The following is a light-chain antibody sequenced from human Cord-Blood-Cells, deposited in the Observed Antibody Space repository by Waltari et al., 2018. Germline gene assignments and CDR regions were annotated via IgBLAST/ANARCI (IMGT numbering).Light chain of an antibody. V-gene: IGLV2-14*01. CDR3: SSYTSSSTYV. Sequence: QSALTQPASVSGSPGQSITTSRPGTRSDVGGYNYVPWYQQHPGKAPKLMIYDVSNRPSGVSNRFSGSKSGNTASLTISGLQDEDEADYYCSSYTSSSTYVFGTGTKVTVL. CDR1: RSDVGGYNY. J-gene: IGLJ1*01. CDR2: DVS.